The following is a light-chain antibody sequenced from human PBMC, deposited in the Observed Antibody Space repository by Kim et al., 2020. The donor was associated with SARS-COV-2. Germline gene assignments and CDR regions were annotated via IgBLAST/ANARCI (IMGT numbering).Light chain of an antibody. CDR3: QQYYDYPYT. CDR2: DAS. V-gene: IGKV1-16*02. J-gene: IGKJ2*01. Sequence: DIQMTQSPSSLSASVGDRVTITCRASQDISNYFAWFQQIPGKVPKSLIYDASRLQSGVPSKFSGSGSGTDFTLTISSLQPEDSATYYCQQYYDYPYTFGQGTKLEI. CDR1: QDISNY.